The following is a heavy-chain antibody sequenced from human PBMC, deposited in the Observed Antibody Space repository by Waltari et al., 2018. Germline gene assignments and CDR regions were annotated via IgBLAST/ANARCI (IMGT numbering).Heavy chain of an antibody. CDR2: IKPDGSQQ. V-gene: IGHV3-7*03. CDR3: ARDFNWGWDF. J-gene: IGHJ4*02. Sequence: EVQLVDSGGGLVQHGGSLRPSCCASGPPFSSNWMSWVGQAPGRGLEWLANIKPDGSQQYYVDSVRGRFSISRDNAKNSLYLQLNSLRAEDTAIYYCARDFNWGWDFWGQGTLVTVSS. D-gene: IGHD7-27*01. CDR1: GPPFSSNW.